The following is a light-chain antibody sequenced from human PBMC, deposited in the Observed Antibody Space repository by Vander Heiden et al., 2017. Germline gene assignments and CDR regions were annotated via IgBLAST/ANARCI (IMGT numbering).Light chain of an antibody. J-gene: IGKJ2*01. V-gene: IGKV3-20*01. CDR1: QSVTSSY. CDR3: EQYGSSPYT. Sequence: EIVLTQPPRTPSFSPGARATLSCRASQSVTSSYLAWYQQKPGQAPRVLIYGASTRATGIPDRRSGSGSGTGFGLTIRGLEPEDFAVYYCEQYGSSPYTFGQGTKLEIK. CDR2: GAS.